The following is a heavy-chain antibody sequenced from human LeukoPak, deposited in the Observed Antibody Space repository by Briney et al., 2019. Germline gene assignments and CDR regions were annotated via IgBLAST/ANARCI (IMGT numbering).Heavy chain of an antibody. CDR2: ISYDGSNK. CDR1: GFTFSSYG. CDR3: AKNGDSSGYYSVDY. D-gene: IGHD3-22*01. V-gene: IGHV3-30*18. J-gene: IGHJ4*02. Sequence: GGSLRLSCAASGFTFSSYGMHWVRQAPGKGLEWVAVISYDGSNKYYADSVKGRFTISRDNSQNTLYLQMNSLRAEDTAVYYCAKNGDSSGYYSVDYWGQGTLVTVSS.